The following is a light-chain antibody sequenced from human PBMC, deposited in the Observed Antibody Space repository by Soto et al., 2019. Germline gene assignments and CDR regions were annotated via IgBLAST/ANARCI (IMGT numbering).Light chain of an antibody. CDR3: QQYDNQFT. CDR2: DAS. J-gene: IGKJ3*01. Sequence: DIQMTQSPSSLSASVGDRVTITCQASQDITNYLHWYQQKPGKAPKLLIYDASKLETGVPSRFSGSGSGTDFTFTIRSLQPEDIATYYCQQYDNQFTFGPGTKVDIK. CDR1: QDITNY. V-gene: IGKV1-33*01.